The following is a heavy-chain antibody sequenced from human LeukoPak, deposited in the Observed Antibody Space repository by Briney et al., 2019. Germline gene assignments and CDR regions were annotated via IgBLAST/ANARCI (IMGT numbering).Heavy chain of an antibody. CDR1: GFTFNDYY. Sequence: GASVKVSCKASGFTFNDYYINWVRQAPGQGLEWMGWINPKSGDTKFAQKFQGRVTMTRDTSISTAYMDLSRLKSDDTAVYYCAREMYNWNDGSRLDPWGQGTLVTVSS. V-gene: IGHV1-2*02. CDR2: INPKSGDT. CDR3: AREMYNWNDGSRLDP. J-gene: IGHJ5*02. D-gene: IGHD1-1*01.